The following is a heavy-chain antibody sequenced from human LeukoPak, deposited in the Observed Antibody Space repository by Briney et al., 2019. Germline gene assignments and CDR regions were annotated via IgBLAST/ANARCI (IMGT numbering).Heavy chain of an antibody. D-gene: IGHD1-26*01. J-gene: IGHJ4*02. V-gene: IGHV3-30*18. CDR2: ISYDGSNK. CDR1: GFTFSSYG. Sequence: GGSLRLSCAASGFTFSSYGMHWVRQAPGKGLEWVAVISYDGSNKYYADSVKGRFTISRDNSKNTLYLQMNRLRAEDTAVYYCAKDRGGSYFSYFDYWGQGTLVTVSS. CDR3: AKDRGGSYFSYFDY.